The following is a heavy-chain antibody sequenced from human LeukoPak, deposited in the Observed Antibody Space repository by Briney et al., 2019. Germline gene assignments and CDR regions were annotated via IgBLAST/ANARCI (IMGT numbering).Heavy chain of an antibody. V-gene: IGHV3-33*01. CDR2: IWYDGSNK. CDR3: ASPTTHYYYYGMDV. Sequence: GGSLRLSCAASGFTFSSYGMHWVRQAPGKGLEWVAVIWYDGSNKYYADSVKGRFTISRDNSKNTLYLQMNSLRAEDTAVYYCASPTTHYYYYGMDVWGQGTTVTVSS. J-gene: IGHJ6*02. D-gene: IGHD1-14*01. CDR1: GFTFSSYG.